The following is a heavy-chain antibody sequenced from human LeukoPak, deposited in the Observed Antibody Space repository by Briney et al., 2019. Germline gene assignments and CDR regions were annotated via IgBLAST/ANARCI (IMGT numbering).Heavy chain of an antibody. CDR2: INHSGST. J-gene: IGHJ5*02. CDR3: ARVVVAATDWFDP. Sequence: SETLSLTCAVYGGSFSGYYWSWIRQHPGKGLEWIGEINHSGSTNYNPSLKSRVTISLDTSKNQFSLKLSSVTAADTAVYYCARVVVAATDWFDPWGLGTLVTVSS. D-gene: IGHD2-15*01. V-gene: IGHV4-34*01. CDR1: GGSFSGYY.